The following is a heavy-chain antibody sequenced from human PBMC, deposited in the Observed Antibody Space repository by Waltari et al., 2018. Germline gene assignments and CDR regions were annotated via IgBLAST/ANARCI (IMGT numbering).Heavy chain of an antibody. Sequence: QVQLQQWGAGLLKPSETLSLTCAVYGGSFSGYYWSWIRQPPGKGLEWIGEINHSGSTNYNPSHNSRVTISVDTSKNQFSLKLSSVTAADTAVYYCARDRYCSGGSCYSGVDYWGQGTLVTVSS. CDR1: GGSFSGYY. CDR3: ARDRYCSGGSCYSGVDY. D-gene: IGHD2-15*01. V-gene: IGHV4-34*01. J-gene: IGHJ4*02. CDR2: INHSGST.